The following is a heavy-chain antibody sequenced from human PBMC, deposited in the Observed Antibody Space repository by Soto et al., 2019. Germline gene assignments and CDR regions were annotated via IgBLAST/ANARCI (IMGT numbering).Heavy chain of an antibody. CDR1: GGSISSYY. CDR3: AGQSVYCSGGSCYGDWYFDL. Sequence: QVQLQESGPGLVKPSETLSLTCTVSGGSISSYYWSWIRQPPGKGLEWIGYIYYSGSTNYNPSLQSRVTISVDTSKNQFSLKLSSVTAADTAVYYCAGQSVYCSGGSCYGDWYFDLWGRGTLVTVSS. V-gene: IGHV4-59*01. D-gene: IGHD2-15*01. CDR2: IYYSGST. J-gene: IGHJ2*01.